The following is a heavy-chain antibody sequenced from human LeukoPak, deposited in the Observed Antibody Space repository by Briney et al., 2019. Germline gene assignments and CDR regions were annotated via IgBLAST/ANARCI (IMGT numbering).Heavy chain of an antibody. CDR3: ARDPYSSTWSYGMDV. CDR1: GFTFSSYW. J-gene: IGHJ6*02. CDR2: IKQDGSEE. V-gene: IGHV3-7*05. Sequence: GGSLRLSCAASGFTFSSYWMSWVRQAPGKGLEWVANIKQDGSEEVYVDSVKGRFTISRDNAKNSLLLQMNTLRAEDTAVYYCARDPYSSTWSYGMDVWGQGTTVTVSS. D-gene: IGHD6-6*01.